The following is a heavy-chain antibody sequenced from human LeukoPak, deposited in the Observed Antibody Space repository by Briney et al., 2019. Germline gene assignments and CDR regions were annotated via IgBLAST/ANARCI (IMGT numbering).Heavy chain of an antibody. CDR2: IIPIFGTA. Sequence: ASVKVSCKASGGTFSSYAISWVRQAPGQGLEWMGGIIPIFGTANYARKFQGRVTITADESTSTAYMELSSLRSEDTAVYYCARGGKQWRGGNYFDSWGQGTLVAVSS. D-gene: IGHD6-19*01. CDR1: GGTFSSYA. J-gene: IGHJ4*02. CDR3: ARGGKQWRGGNYFDS. V-gene: IGHV1-69*01.